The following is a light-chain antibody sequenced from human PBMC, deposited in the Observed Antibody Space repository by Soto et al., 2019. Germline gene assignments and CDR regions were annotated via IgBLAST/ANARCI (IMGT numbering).Light chain of an antibody. V-gene: IGKV1-5*03. J-gene: IGKJ2*01. CDR2: KAS. CDR3: QQYNSYLMYT. Sequence: MTQSPSTLSGSVGDRVTITCRASQTISSWLAWYQQKPGKAPKLLIYKASTLKSGVPSRFSGSGSGTEFTLTISSLQPDDFATYYCQQYNSYLMYTFGQGTKVDIK. CDR1: QTISSW.